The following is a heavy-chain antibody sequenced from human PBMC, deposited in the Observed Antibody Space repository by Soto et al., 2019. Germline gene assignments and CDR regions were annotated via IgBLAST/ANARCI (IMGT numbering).Heavy chain of an antibody. V-gene: IGHV5-51*01. J-gene: IGHJ3*02. CDR2: IYPGDSDT. CDR1: GYSFTSYW. D-gene: IGHD2-2*01. CDR3: ARRGSGSSTSWYRGFAFDI. Sequence: GESLKISCKGSGYSFTSYWIGWVRQMPGKGLEWMGLIYPGDSDTRYSPSFQGQVTISADKSISTAYLQWSSLKASDTAMYYCARRGSGSSTSWYRGFAFDIWGQGTMVTVSS.